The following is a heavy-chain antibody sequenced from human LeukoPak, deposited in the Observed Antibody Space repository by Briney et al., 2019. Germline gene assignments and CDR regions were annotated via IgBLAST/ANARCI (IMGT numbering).Heavy chain of an antibody. D-gene: IGHD1-26*01. CDR1: GGSISSYY. CDR2: IYTSGST. V-gene: IGHV4-4*07. J-gene: IGHJ6*03. Sequence: PSETLTLTCTVSGGSISSYYWSWIRQPAGKGLEWIGRIYTSGSTNYNPSLKSRVTISVDKSKNQFSLKLSSVTAADTAVYYCATYGKSYSGSYYDYMDVWRKVTTVTVSS. CDR3: ATYGKSYSGSYYDYMDV.